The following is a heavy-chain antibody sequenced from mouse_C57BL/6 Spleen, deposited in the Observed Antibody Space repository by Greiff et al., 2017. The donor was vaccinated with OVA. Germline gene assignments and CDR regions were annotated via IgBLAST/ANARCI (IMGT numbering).Heavy chain of an antibody. J-gene: IGHJ3*01. CDR3: ARAYYSNYEFAY. CDR2: ILPGSGST. CDR1: GYTFTGYW. Sequence: VQRVESGAELMKPGASVKLSCKATGYTFTGYWIEWVKQRPGHGLEWIGEILPGSGSTNYNEKFKGKATFTADTSSNTAYMQLSSLTTEDSAIYYCARAYYSNYEFAYWGQGTLVTVSA. D-gene: IGHD2-5*01. V-gene: IGHV1-9*01.